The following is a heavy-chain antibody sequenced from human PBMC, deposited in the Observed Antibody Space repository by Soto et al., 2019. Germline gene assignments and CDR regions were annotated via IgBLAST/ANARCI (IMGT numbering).Heavy chain of an antibody. CDR1: GVTFSSHA. V-gene: IGHV3-23*01. D-gene: IGHD6-13*01. J-gene: IGHJ6*01. Sequence: PGGSLRLSCGASGVTFSSHARSWVRQAPGKGLEWVLAIRGRWGSTNHAGFVKGRLTISRDNSKNTLYLQMNSLRAEDTAVYYCAKDTHSSSWNYYYGMDVWGRGTTVTVPS. CDR2: IRGRWGST. CDR3: AKDTHSSSWNYYYGMDV.